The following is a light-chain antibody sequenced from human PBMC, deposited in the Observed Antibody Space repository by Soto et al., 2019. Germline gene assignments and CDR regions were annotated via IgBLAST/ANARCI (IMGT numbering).Light chain of an antibody. CDR3: QQNDISPPYS. J-gene: IGKJ2*03. CDR2: DAS. CDR1: QTVDSSY. Sequence: EIVLAQSPGTLSLSPGERATLSCRASQTVDSSYLAWYQQKPGQAPRLLIYDASSRATGIPDRFSGSGSGTDFTLTISRLEPEDFAVYYCQQNDISPPYSFGQGTKLEIK. V-gene: IGKV3-20*01.